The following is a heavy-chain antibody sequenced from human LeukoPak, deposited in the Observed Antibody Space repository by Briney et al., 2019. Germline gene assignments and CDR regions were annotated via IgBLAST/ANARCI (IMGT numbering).Heavy chain of an antibody. CDR1: GFTFSGYG. J-gene: IGHJ6*02. D-gene: IGHD6-19*01. CDR2: ISYDGSNK. CDR3: ARGTPSSSGWLYYGMDV. Sequence: GGSLRLSCATSGFTFSGYGMHWVRQAPGKGLEWVAVISYDGSNKYYADSVKGRFTISRDNSKNTLYLQMSSLRAEDTAVYYCARGTPSSSGWLYYGMDVWGQGTTVTVSS. V-gene: IGHV3-30*19.